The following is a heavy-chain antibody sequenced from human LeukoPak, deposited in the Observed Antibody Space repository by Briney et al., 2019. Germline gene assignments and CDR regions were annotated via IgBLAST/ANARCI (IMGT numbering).Heavy chain of an antibody. J-gene: IGHJ4*02. CDR1: GYIFTSYD. D-gene: IGHD2-2*01. CDR2: LRPASGSS. Sequence: ASLKVSCKASGYIFTSYDISWVRQPAGQGLEWIGWLRPASGSSGYAQKFQGRVTMTRSTSTRTAYMELRSLTSEDTAVYYCARGPPESTTSDYWGQGTLVTVSS. CDR3: ARGPPESTTSDY. V-gene: IGHV1-8*01.